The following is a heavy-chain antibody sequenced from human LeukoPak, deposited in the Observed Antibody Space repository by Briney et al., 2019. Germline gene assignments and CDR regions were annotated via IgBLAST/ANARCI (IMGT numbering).Heavy chain of an antibody. CDR2: ISYDGSNK. D-gene: IGHD6-19*01. V-gene: IGHV3-30-3*01. CDR3: ARDRSSGWYVYYYGMDV. Sequence: GGSLRLSCAASVFTFCSYAMHWVRPPPGKGVERVAVISYDGSNKYYADSVKGRFTISRDNSKNTLYLQMNSLRAEDTAVYYCARDRSSGWYVYYYGMDVWGQGTTVTVPS. J-gene: IGHJ6*02. CDR1: VFTFCSYA.